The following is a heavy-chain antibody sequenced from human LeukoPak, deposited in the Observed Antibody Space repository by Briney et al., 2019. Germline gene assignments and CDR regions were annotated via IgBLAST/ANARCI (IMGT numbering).Heavy chain of an antibody. CDR3: ATLRGYYTTNNWFDP. V-gene: IGHV1-18*01. Sequence: ASVKVSCKASGYTFTNCGLTWVRQAPGQGLEWMGWISPHVGSTKNVENFEGRLTMTADVSTNTAYLELRNLRSDDTATYYCATLRGYYTTNNWFDPWGQGTLVTVSS. J-gene: IGHJ5*02. D-gene: IGHD2-8*01. CDR1: GYTFTNCG. CDR2: ISPHVGST.